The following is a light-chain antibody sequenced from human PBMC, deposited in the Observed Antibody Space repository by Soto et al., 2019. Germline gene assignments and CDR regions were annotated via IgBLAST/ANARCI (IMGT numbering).Light chain of an antibody. V-gene: IGLV2-14*01. CDR2: AVS. CDR1: SSDVGGYNY. J-gene: IGLJ1*01. CDR3: NSYTSSTTHV. Sequence: QSALTQPASVSGSPGQSITISCTGSSSDVGGYNYVSWYQQHPGKAPKLMIYAVSNRPSGVSNRFSGSKSGNTASLTISGLRAEDEADYYCNSYTSSTTHVFGTGTKLTVL.